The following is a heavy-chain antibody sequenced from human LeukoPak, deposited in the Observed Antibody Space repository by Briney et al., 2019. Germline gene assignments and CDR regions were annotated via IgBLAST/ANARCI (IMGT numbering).Heavy chain of an antibody. CDR3: ARGDYGNWFDP. CDR1: GGSFRGYY. V-gene: IGHV4-34*01. J-gene: IGHJ5*02. CDR2: INHSGST. Sequence: SETLSLTCAVYGGSFRGYYWKWIREPPGKGLEWIGEINHSGSTNYNPSLKSRVTISVDTSKNQFSLKLSSVTDADTAVYYCARGDYGNWFDPWGQGTLVTVSS. D-gene: IGHD4/OR15-4a*01.